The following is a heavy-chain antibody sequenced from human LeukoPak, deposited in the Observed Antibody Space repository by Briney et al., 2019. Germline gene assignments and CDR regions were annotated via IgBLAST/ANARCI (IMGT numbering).Heavy chain of an antibody. CDR2: IYTSGTT. CDR3: ARGGAPDIAATGFDY. V-gene: IGHV4-61*02. D-gene: IGHD6-13*01. Sequence: SETLSLTCTVSGGSIISGSYYWSWIRQPAGKGLEWIGRIYTSGTTNYSPSLKSRVTISVDTSKNQFSLKLNSVTAADTAVYYCARGGAPDIAATGFDYWGQGTLVTVSS. CDR1: GGSIISGSYY. J-gene: IGHJ4*02.